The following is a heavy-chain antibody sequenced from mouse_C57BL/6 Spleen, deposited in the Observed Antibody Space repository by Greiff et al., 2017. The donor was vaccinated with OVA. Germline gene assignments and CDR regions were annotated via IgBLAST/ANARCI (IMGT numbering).Heavy chain of an antibody. CDR2: ISDGGSYT. CDR1: GFTFSSYA. J-gene: IGHJ4*01. V-gene: IGHV5-4*01. D-gene: IGHD1-1*02. Sequence: EVQRVESGGGLVKPGGSLKLSCAASGFTFSSYAMSWVRQTPEKRLEWVATISDGGSYTYYPDNVKGRFTISRDNAKNNLYLQMSHLKSEDTAMYYCARDGGSRSAMDYWGQGTSVTVSS. CDR3: ARDGGSRSAMDY.